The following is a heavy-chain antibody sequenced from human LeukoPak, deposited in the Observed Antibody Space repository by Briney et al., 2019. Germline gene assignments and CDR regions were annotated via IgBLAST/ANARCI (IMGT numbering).Heavy chain of an antibody. D-gene: IGHD1-14*01. CDR2: IYYSGGS. J-gene: IGHJ3*02. CDR3: ARISVVQPDLDAFDI. Sequence: SETLSLTCTVSGGSFSSYYWGWIRQPPGKGLEWIGYIYYSGGSNYNPSLKSRVTISVDTSKNQFSLKLSSVTAADTAVYYCARISVVQPDLDAFDIWGKGTMVAVSS. V-gene: IGHV4-59*01. CDR1: GGSFSSYY.